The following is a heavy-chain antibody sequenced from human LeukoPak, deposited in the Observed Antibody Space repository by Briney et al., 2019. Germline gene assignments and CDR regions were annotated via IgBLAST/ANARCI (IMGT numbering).Heavy chain of an antibody. CDR2: IRHDGSNE. J-gene: IGHJ4*02. Sequence: PGGSLRLSCVGSGFTFSSYGMHWVRQAAGKGLEWVAFIRHDGSNEYYADSVKGRFTVSRDNSKNTLFLQMNSLRVEEMAVYYCAKEVHPYDSGTYCFDYWGRGTLVTVSS. CDR1: GFTFSSYG. V-gene: IGHV3-30*02. CDR3: AKEVHPYDSGTYCFDY. D-gene: IGHD3-10*01.